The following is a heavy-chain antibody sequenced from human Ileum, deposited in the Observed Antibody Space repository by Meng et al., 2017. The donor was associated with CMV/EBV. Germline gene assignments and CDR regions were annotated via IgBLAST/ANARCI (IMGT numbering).Heavy chain of an antibody. CDR1: GYTVTGYY. CDR3: AGGPNRTDFDY. D-gene: IGHD1-14*01. V-gene: IGHV1-46*01. J-gene: IGHJ4*02. Sequence: GRRAQDGAEVRKPGASLKLSLDASGYTVTGYYRHWGRQARGEGVEWMGIINPGDGRTNYAQKVQGRVTMTRETSTTTVHMVLSSLRSEDTAVYYCAGGPNRTDFDYWGQGTLVTVSS. CDR2: INPGDGRT.